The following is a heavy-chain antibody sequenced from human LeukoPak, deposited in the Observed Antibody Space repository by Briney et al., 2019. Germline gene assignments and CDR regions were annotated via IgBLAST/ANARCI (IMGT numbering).Heavy chain of an antibody. J-gene: IGHJ6*03. CDR1: GGSFSGYY. Sequence: SETLSLTCAVYGGSFSGYYWSWIRQPPGKGLEWIGEINHSGSTNYNPSLKSRVTISVDTSKNQFSLKLSSVTAADTAVYYCARRIAARTRYYYMDVWGKGTTVTVSS. D-gene: IGHD6-6*01. CDR3: ARRIAARTRYYYMDV. CDR2: INHSGST. V-gene: IGHV4-34*01.